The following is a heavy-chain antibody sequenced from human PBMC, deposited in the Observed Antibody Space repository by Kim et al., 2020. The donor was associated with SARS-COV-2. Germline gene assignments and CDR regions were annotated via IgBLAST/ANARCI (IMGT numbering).Heavy chain of an antibody. D-gene: IGHD2-15*01. CDR3: ARGEYRRIRNWYFDL. CDR2: ISSSSSYI. Sequence: GGSLRLSCAASGFTFSSYSMNWVRQAPGKGLEWVSSISSSSSYIYYADSVKGRFTISRDNAKNSLYLQMNSLRAEDTAVYYCARGEYRRIRNWYFDLWGRGTLVTVSS. V-gene: IGHV3-21*01. CDR1: GFTFSSYS. J-gene: IGHJ2*01.